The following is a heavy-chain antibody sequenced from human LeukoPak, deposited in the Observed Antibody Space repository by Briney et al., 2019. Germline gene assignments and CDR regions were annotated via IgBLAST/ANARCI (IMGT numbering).Heavy chain of an antibody. D-gene: IGHD2-15*01. J-gene: IGHJ4*02. Sequence: APVKVSCKASGYTFTSYYMHWVRQAPGQGLEWMGIINPSGGSTSYAQKFQGRVTMTRDTSTSTVYMELSSLRSEDTAVYYCARDLSYCSGGSCHHLGYWGQGTLVTVSS. V-gene: IGHV1-46*01. CDR3: ARDLSYCSGGSCHHLGY. CDR2: INPSGGST. CDR1: GYTFTSYY.